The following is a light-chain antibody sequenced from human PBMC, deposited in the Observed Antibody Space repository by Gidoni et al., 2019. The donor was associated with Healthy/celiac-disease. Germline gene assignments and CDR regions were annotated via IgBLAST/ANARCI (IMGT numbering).Light chain of an antibody. J-gene: IGKJ2*01. CDR1: QSISIY. CDR2: AAS. CDR3: QQSYSTPPGYT. V-gene: IGKV1-39*01. Sequence: DIQMPKSPSSLSASGGDRVTITCRASQSISIYLNWYQHKPGKAPKLLIYAASSLQSGVPSRFSGSGSGTDFTLTISSLQPEDFATYYCQQSYSTPPGYTFGQGTKLEIK.